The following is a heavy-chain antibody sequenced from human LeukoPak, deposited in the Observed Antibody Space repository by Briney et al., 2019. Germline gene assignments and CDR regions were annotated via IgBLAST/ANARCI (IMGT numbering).Heavy chain of an antibody. D-gene: IGHD2-15*01. V-gene: IGHV5-51*01. CDR3: ARHVAGAGFDP. CDR1: GYSFHSYW. CDR2: IYAGDSDT. J-gene: IGHJ5*02. Sequence: GESLKISCKGSGYSFHSYWIGLVRQTPGKGLEWVGIIYAGDSDTRYSPSFEGQVTTSADKSISTAYLQWSSLEASATAMYCCARHVAGAGFDPWGQGTLVTVSS.